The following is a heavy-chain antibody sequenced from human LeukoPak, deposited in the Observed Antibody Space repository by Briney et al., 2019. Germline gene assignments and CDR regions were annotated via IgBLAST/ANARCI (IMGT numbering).Heavy chain of an antibody. CDR1: GFTFSSYA. CDR3: AKVNDLGDFDY. J-gene: IGHJ4*02. D-gene: IGHD1-1*01. Sequence: PGGSLRLSCAASGFTFSSYAMSWVRQAPGKGLEWVSGIGGSGGSTYYADSVRGRFTISRDNSKNTLYLQMNSLRAEDTAVYYCAKVNDLGDFDYWGQGTLVTVSS. V-gene: IGHV3-23*01. CDR2: IGGSGGST.